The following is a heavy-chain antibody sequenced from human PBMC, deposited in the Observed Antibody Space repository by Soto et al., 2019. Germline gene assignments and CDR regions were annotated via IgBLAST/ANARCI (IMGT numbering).Heavy chain of an antibody. Sequence: EVQLVESGGGLIQPGGSLRLSCAASGFTVSSNYMSWVRQAPGKGLEWVSVIYSGGSTYYADSVTGRFTISRDNSKNALYLQMNSLSAEDTAVYYCARDTDFDSWGQGTLVTVSS. J-gene: IGHJ4*02. CDR2: IYSGGST. CDR3: ARDTDFDS. D-gene: IGHD4-4*01. CDR1: GFTVSSNY. V-gene: IGHV3-53*01.